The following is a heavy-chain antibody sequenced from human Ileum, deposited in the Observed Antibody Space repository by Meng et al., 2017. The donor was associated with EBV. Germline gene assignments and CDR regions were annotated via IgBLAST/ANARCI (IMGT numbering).Heavy chain of an antibody. Sequence: VQLVASGGGLVKPGWSLRLSCAAAGFTLSNYYMNWIRQAPGKGLEWVSFISSTGSTTYYADFVKGRFTVSRDNAKNSLFLQMHSLRAEDTAVYYCVYSSSFHWGQGTLVTVSS. CDR1: GFTLSNYY. J-gene: IGHJ4*02. D-gene: IGHD6-13*01. CDR2: ISSTGSTT. CDR3: VYSSSFH. V-gene: IGHV3-11*01.